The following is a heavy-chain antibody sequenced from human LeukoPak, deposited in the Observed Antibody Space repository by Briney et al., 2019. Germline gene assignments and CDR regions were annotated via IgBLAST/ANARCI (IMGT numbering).Heavy chain of an antibody. V-gene: IGHV3-23*01. J-gene: IGHJ4*02. CDR1: GFTFSSYA. CDR3: ASIRRYCSITSCQNFDY. D-gene: IGHD2-2*01. Sequence: GGSLRLSCAASGFTFSSYAMSWVRQAPGKGLEWVSAISGSGGSTYYADSVKGRFTISRDNSKNTLYLQMNSLRAEDTAVYYCASIRRYCSITSCQNFDYWGQGTLVTVSS. CDR2: ISGSGGST.